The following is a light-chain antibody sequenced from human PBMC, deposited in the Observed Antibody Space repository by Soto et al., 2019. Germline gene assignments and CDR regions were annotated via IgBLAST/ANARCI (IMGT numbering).Light chain of an antibody. CDR1: QAIRTA. J-gene: IGKJ1*01. CDR3: LLDFSYFWA. V-gene: IGKV1-6*01. CDR2: AAS. Sequence: AIQLAESPSSLSASVGDRVTIACRASQAIRTALGWYQQKPGKPPKLLIYAASTLQGGVPPRFSGSGSGTDVTLTISSLQPEDFATYYCLLDFSYFWAFGQGTKGDI.